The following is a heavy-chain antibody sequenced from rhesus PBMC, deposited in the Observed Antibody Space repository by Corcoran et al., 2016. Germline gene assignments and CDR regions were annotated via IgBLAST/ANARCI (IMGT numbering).Heavy chain of an antibody. V-gene: IGHV4-169*02. CDR1: GGSISSSY. CDR2: IYGRGSST. Sequence: QLQLQESGPGLVKPSETLSVTCAVSGGSISSSYWSWIRQAPGKGLEWIGDIYGRGSSTHYTPPLKGLATLSVATSKNQRSLKLSSVTAADTAVYYCASGGRRGFDYWGQGVLVTVSS. CDR3: ASGGRRGFDY. D-gene: IGHD1-14*01. J-gene: IGHJ4*01.